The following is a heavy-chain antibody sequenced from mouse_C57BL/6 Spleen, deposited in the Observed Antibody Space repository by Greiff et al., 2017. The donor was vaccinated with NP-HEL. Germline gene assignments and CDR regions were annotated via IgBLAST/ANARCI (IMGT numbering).Heavy chain of an antibody. CDR2: INPSSGYT. J-gene: IGHJ4*01. CDR1: GYTFTSYT. CDR3: ARWDGYYAMDY. D-gene: IGHD2-3*01. Sequence: QVQLQQSGAELARPVASVKMSCKASGYTFTSYTMHWVKQRPGQGLEWIGYINPSSGYTKYNQKFKDKATLTADKSSSTAYMQRSSLTSEDSAVYDGARWDGYYAMDYWGQGTSVTVSS. V-gene: IGHV1-4*01.